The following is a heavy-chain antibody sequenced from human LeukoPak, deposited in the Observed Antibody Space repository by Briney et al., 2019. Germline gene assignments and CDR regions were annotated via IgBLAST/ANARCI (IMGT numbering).Heavy chain of an antibody. D-gene: IGHD6-19*01. J-gene: IGHJ5*02. CDR2: INHSGST. V-gene: IGHV4-34*01. CDR1: GGSFSGYY. Sequence: SETLSLTCAVYGGSFSGYYWSWIRQPPGKGLEWIGEINHSGSTNYNPSLKSRVTISVDTSKNQFSLKLSSVTAADTAVYYCARDWIAVAGTMGWFDPWGQGTLVTVSS. CDR3: ARDWIAVAGTMGWFDP.